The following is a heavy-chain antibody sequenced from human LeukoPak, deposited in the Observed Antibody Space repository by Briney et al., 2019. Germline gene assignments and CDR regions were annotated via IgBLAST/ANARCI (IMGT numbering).Heavy chain of an antibody. V-gene: IGHV3-66*01. CDR1: GFTVNNNY. Sequence: PGGSLRLSCEASGFTVNNNYMSWVRQAPGKGLDWVSIIYSAGTTYYADSVKGRFTISRDNSQNTLYLQMNSLRAEDTAVYYCARDRIYGGNSGALDIWGQGTMVTVSS. D-gene: IGHD4-23*01. CDR3: ARDRIYGGNSGALDI. CDR2: IYSAGTT. J-gene: IGHJ3*02.